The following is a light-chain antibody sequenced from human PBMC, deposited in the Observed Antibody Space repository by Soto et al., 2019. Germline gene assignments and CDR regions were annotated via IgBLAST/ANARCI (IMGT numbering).Light chain of an antibody. J-gene: IGLJ3*02. Sequence: QSVLTQPASVSGSPGQSITISFTGTSSDVGGYNYVSWYQQHPGKAPKLMIYDVNNRPSGVSNRFSGSKSGNTASLTSSGLQSDDEADYSCSSYTSSSTTLVFGGGTQLTVL. CDR3: SSYTSSSTTLV. CDR2: DVN. CDR1: SSDVGGYNY. V-gene: IGLV2-14*01.